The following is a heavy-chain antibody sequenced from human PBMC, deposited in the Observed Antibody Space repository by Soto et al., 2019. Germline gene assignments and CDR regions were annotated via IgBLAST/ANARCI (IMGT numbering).Heavy chain of an antibody. D-gene: IGHD1-7*01. CDR1: GYTFTTYG. Sequence: QVHLVQSGAEVKKPGSSVKVSCKASGYTFTTYGFSWVRQAPGQGLEWMGWISTYTGNTNYAPKLQGRVTMTTDTSTSTAYMDRRSLRSADMDVYYCARDIGLELPDHMDVWGQGTTVTVPS. CDR2: ISTYTGNT. CDR3: ARDIGLELPDHMDV. V-gene: IGHV1-18*03. J-gene: IGHJ6*02.